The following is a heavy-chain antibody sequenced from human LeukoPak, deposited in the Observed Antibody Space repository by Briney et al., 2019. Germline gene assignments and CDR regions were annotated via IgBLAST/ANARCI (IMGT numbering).Heavy chain of an antibody. Sequence: ASETLSLTCAVYGGSFSGYYWSWIRQPPGKGLEWIGEINHSGSTNYNPSLKSRVTISVDTSKNQFSLKLSSVTAADTAVYYCARLLGEMATTAPFDYWGQGTLVTVSS. J-gene: IGHJ4*02. CDR3: ARLLGEMATTAPFDY. D-gene: IGHD5-24*01. CDR2: INHSGST. CDR1: GGSFSGYY. V-gene: IGHV4-34*01.